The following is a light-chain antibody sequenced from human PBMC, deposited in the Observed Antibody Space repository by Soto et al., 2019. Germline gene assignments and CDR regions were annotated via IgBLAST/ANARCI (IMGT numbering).Light chain of an antibody. CDR1: QTVRSNY. J-gene: IGKJ5*01. Sequence: EIVLTQSPGTLSLSPGDRAILSCRASQTVRSNYLAWYQHKPGQAPRLLIYAASSRAAGIPDRFSGSGSGTEFTLAISRLEPEDFAVFYCHQYGSSPLTFGQGTRLEIK. CDR2: AAS. V-gene: IGKV3-20*01. CDR3: HQYGSSPLT.